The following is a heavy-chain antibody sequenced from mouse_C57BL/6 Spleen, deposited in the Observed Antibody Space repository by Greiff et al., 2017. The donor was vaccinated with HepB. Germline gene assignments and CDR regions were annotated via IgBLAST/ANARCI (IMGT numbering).Heavy chain of an antibody. V-gene: IGHV1-64*01. J-gene: IGHJ2*01. Sequence: QVQLQQPGAELVKPGASVKLSCKASGYTFTSYWMHWVKQRPGQGLEWIGMIHPNSGSTNYNEKFKSKATLTVDKSSSTAYMQLSSLTSEDSAVYYCARSGGTRYYFDYWGQGTTLTVSS. CDR3: ARSGGTRYYFDY. CDR2: IHPNSGST. CDR1: GYTFTSYW. D-gene: IGHD3-1*01.